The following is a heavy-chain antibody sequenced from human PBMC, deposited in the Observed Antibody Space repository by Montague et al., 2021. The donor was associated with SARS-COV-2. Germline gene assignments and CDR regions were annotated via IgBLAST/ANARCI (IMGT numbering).Heavy chain of an antibody. CDR2: IYYSGST. Sequence: SETLSLTCTVSGGSISSSSYYWGWIRQPPGKGLEWIGSIYYSGSTYYNPSLKSLVTISVDTSKNQFSLKLSSVTAADTAVYYCARVGRQQLVRLSGMDVWGQGTRVTVSS. CDR1: GGSISSSSYY. J-gene: IGHJ6*02. D-gene: IGHD6-13*01. V-gene: IGHV4-39*07. CDR3: ARVGRQQLVRLSGMDV.